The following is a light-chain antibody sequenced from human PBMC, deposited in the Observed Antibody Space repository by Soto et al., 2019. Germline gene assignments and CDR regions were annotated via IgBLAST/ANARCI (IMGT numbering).Light chain of an antibody. V-gene: IGLV3-1*01. CDR1: KLGDKY. J-gene: IGLJ2*01. CDR3: QAWDSSTYVV. Sequence: SYELTQPPSVSVSPGQTASITCSGDKLGDKYACWYQQKPGQSPVLVIYQDSKRPSGLPERFSGSNSGNTATLTISGTQAMDEADYYCQAWDSSTYVVFGGGPKVTVL. CDR2: QDS.